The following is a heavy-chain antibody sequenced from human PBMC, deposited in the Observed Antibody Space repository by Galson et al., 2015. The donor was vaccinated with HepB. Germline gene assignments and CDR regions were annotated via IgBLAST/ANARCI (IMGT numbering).Heavy chain of an antibody. CDR1: GFTFSTYW. Sequence: SLRLSCAASGFTFSTYWMHWVRQAPGKGLVWVSRINSDGCSTTYADSVKGRFTISRDNAKNTLYLQMNSLRAEDTAVYYCAREYSSGWDRIDYWGQGTLVTVSS. D-gene: IGHD6-19*01. V-gene: IGHV3-74*01. CDR2: INSDGCST. CDR3: AREYSSGWDRIDY. J-gene: IGHJ4*02.